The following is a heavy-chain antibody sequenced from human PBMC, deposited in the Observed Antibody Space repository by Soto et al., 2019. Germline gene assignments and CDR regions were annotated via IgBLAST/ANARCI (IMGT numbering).Heavy chain of an antibody. CDR3: VKDLDGSGSYYTDY. D-gene: IGHD3-10*01. CDR1: GYTFSIYG. CDR2: TRPNNGNT. V-gene: IGHV1-18*01. Sequence: QIQLVQSGAEVKKPGASVKVSCKASGYTFSIYGISWVRQAPGQGLEWMGWTRPNNGNTKYAQNLQGRVTMTTDTFKRTAYMELRSLRPEDTAVYYWVKDLDGSGSYYTDYWGQGTLVTGSS. J-gene: IGHJ4*02.